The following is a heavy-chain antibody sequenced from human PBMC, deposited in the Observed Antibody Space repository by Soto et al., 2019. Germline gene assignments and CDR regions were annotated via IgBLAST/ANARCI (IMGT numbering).Heavy chain of an antibody. CDR1: GYSFTRYW. CDR3: ARGGDPHGMDV. J-gene: IGHJ6*02. CDR2: IDPSDSYT. D-gene: IGHD4-17*01. Sequence: GESLKLYCQGSGYSFTRYWISWVRQMPGKGLEWMGRIDPSDSYTNYSPSFQGHVTISADKSISTAYLQWSSLKASDTAMYYRARGGDPHGMDVWGQGTTVTVYS. V-gene: IGHV5-10-1*01.